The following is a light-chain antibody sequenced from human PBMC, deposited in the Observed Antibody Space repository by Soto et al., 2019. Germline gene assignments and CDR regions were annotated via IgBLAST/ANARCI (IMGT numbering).Light chain of an antibody. CDR1: QTISSW. V-gene: IGKV1-5*01. CDR3: QQYNSYRT. Sequence: DIQMAQSPSILSASVGDRVTITCRARQTISSWLAWDQQKPGKAPKRLIYDASILKSGVPSRFSGSGSETEFTLTISSLQPDDSATYYCQQYNSYRTFGQGTKV. J-gene: IGKJ1*01. CDR2: DAS.